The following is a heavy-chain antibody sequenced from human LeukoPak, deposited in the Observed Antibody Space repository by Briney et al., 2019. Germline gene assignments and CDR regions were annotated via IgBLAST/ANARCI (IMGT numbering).Heavy chain of an antibody. D-gene: IGHD3-3*01. V-gene: IGHV3-30-3*02. J-gene: IGHJ6*02. Sequence: GGSLRLSCAASGFTFSSYAMHWVRQAPGKGLEWVAVISYDGSNKYYADSVKGRFTISRDNSKNTLYLQMNSLRAEDTAVYYCAKYFMGGYDFWSGYYFGGYYYYGMDVWGQGTTVTVSS. CDR2: ISYDGSNK. CDR3: AKYFMGGYDFWSGYYFGGYYYYGMDV. CDR1: GFTFSSYA.